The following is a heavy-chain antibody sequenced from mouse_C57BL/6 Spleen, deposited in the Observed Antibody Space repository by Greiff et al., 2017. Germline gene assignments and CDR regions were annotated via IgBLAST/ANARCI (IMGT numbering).Heavy chain of an antibody. CDR1: GYTFTDYE. V-gene: IGHV1-15*01. D-gene: IGHD3-1*01. CDR2: IDPETGGT. Sequence: LVESGAELVRPGASVTLSCKASGYTFTDYEMHWVKQTPVHGLEWIGAIDPETGGTAYNQKFKGKAILTADKSSSTAYMELRSLTSEDSAVYYCTRSGLGYYAMDYWGQGTSVTVSS. J-gene: IGHJ4*01. CDR3: TRSGLGYYAMDY.